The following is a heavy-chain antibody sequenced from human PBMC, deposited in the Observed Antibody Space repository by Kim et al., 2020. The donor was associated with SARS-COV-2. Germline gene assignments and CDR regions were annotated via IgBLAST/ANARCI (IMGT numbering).Heavy chain of an antibody. CDR3: ARLPDIVLMVHRVDYGMDV. D-gene: IGHD2-8*01. CDR2: IYYSGST. J-gene: IGHJ6*02. Sequence: SETLSLTCTVSGGSISSSSYYWGWIRQPPGKGLEWIGSIYYSGSTYYNPSLKSRVTISVDTSKNQFSLKLSSVTAADTAVYYCARLPDIVLMVHRVDYGMDVWGQGTTVTVSS. V-gene: IGHV4-39*01. CDR1: GGSISSSSYY.